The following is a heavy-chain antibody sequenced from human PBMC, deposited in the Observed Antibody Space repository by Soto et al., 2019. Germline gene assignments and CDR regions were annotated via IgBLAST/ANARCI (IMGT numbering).Heavy chain of an antibody. Sequence: SETLSLTCAVYGGSFSGYYWSWIRQPPGKGLEWIGEINHSGSTNYNPSLKSRVTISVDTSKNQFSLKLSSVTAADTAVYYCARGVGGEIAAAGNFDYWGQGTLVTVSS. CDR1: GGSFSGYY. V-gene: IGHV4-34*01. CDR2: INHSGST. CDR3: ARGVGGEIAAAGNFDY. D-gene: IGHD6-13*01. J-gene: IGHJ4*02.